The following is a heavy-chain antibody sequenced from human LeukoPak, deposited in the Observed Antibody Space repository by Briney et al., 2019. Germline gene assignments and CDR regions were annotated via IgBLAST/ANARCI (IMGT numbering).Heavy chain of an antibody. Sequence: ASVKVSCKASGYTFTDYYMHWVRQAPGQGLEWMGRINPNSGGTNYAQKFQGRVTMTRDTSISTAYMDLSRLRSDDTALYYCARESSSTGVDFWGQGTLVTVSS. V-gene: IGHV1-2*06. CDR2: INPNSGGT. CDR3: ARESSSTGVDF. CDR1: GYTFTDYY. D-gene: IGHD1-26*01. J-gene: IGHJ4*02.